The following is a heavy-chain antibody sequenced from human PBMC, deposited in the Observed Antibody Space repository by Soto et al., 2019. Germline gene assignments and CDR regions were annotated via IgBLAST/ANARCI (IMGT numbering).Heavy chain of an antibody. CDR2: INPNSGGT. CDR3: ARSDDYGDLVDY. J-gene: IGHJ4*02. Sequence: ASVKVSCKASGYTFTGHYMHWVRQAPGQGLEWMGWINPNSGGTNYAQKFQGWVTMTRDTSISTAYMELSRLRSDDTAVYYCARSDDYGDLVDYWGQGTLVTVSS. CDR1: GYTFTGHY. V-gene: IGHV1-2*04. D-gene: IGHD4-17*01.